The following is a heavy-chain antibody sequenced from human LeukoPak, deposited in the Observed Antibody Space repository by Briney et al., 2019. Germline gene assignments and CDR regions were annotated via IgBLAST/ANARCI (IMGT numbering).Heavy chain of an antibody. CDR1: GYTFTSYD. CDR3: TTVGQEMATITTYDAFDI. Sequence: ASVKVSCKASGYTFTSYDINWVRQATGQGLEWMGWMNPNSGNTGYAQKFQGRVTMTRNTSISTAYMELSSLRSEDTAVYYCTTVGQEMATITTYDAFDIWGQGTMVTVSS. D-gene: IGHD5-24*01. J-gene: IGHJ3*02. CDR2: MNPNSGNT. V-gene: IGHV1-8*01.